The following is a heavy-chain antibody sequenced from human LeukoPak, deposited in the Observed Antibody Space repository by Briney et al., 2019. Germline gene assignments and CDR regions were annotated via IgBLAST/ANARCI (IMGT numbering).Heavy chain of an antibody. CDR3: ARGSRAYVRPRNFDY. J-gene: IGHJ4*02. D-gene: IGHD1-14*01. Sequence: PSETLSLTCAVYGGSFSGYCWSWIRQPPGKGLEWIGEINHSGSTNYNPSLKSRVTISVDTSKNQFSLKLSSVTAADTAVYYCARGSRAYVRPRNFDYWGQGTLVTVSS. V-gene: IGHV4-34*01. CDR1: GGSFSGYC. CDR2: INHSGST.